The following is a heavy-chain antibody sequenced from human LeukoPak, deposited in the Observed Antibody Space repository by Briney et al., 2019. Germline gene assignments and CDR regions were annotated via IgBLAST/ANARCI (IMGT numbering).Heavy chain of an antibody. CDR2: MYYDGISK. D-gene: IGHD2-15*01. J-gene: IGHJ4*02. V-gene: IGHV3-33*01. CDR3: ARDLYCSGGSCSYFDY. Sequence: GGSLRLSCAASGFTFSSYGMHWVRQAPGKGLEWVAVMYYDGISKYYADSVKGRFTISRDNSMNTLYLQMNSLRAEDTAVYFCARDLYCSGGSCSYFDYWGQGTLVTVSS. CDR1: GFTFSSYG.